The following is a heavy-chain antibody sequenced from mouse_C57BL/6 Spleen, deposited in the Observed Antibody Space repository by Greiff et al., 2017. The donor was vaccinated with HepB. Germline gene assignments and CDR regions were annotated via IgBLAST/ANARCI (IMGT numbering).Heavy chain of an antibody. CDR2: IHPNSGST. CDR3: ARSHDGPYAMDY. V-gene: IGHV1-64*01. J-gene: IGHJ4*01. CDR1: GYTFTSYW. D-gene: IGHD2-3*01. Sequence: QVQLQQPGAELVKPGASVKLSCKASGYTFTSYWMHWVKQRPGQGLEWIGMIHPNSGSTNYNEKFKSKATLTVDKSSSTAYMQRSSLTSEDSAVYYCARSHDGPYAMDYWGQGTSVTVSS.